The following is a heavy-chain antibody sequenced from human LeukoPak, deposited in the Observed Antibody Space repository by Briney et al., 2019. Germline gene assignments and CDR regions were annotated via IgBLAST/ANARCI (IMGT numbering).Heavy chain of an antibody. V-gene: IGHV4-31*03. CDR3: ARDVRRFSDYYDSSGYYFDY. J-gene: IGHJ4*02. Sequence: SETLSLTCTVSGGSISSGGYYWSWIRQHPGKGLEWVVYIYYSGSTYYNPSLKSRVTISVDTSKNQFSLKLSSVTAADTAVYYCARDVRRFSDYYDSSGYYFDYWGQGTLVTVSS. CDR1: GGSISSGGYY. D-gene: IGHD3-22*01. CDR2: IYYSGST.